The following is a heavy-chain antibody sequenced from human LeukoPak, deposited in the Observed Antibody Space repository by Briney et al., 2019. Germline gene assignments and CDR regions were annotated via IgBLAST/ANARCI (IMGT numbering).Heavy chain of an antibody. V-gene: IGHV1-46*03. CDR2: INPSGGST. CDR3: ARGTYYDFWSGYWGSSTIDY. J-gene: IGHJ4*02. CDR1: GYTFTSYY. Sequence: ASVKVSCKASGYTFTSYYMHWVRQAPGQGLEWMGVINPSGGSTTYTQKFQGRVTVTRGTSTRTVYMDLSSLRSEDTAVYYCARGTYYDFWSGYWGSSTIDYWGQGTLVTVSS. D-gene: IGHD3-3*01.